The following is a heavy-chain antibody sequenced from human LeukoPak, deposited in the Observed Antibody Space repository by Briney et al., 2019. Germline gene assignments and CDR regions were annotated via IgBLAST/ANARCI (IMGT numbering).Heavy chain of an antibody. CDR3: ARVGYYDSSGYYEKSDAFDI. Sequence: GGSLRLSCSASGFTFSSYWMHWVRQAPGKGLVWVSRINSDGSSTSYADSVKGRFTISRDNAKNTLYLQMNSLRAEDTAVYYCARVGYYDSSGYYEKSDAFDIWGQGTMVTVSS. CDR1: GFTFSSYW. V-gene: IGHV3-74*01. CDR2: INSDGSST. D-gene: IGHD3-22*01. J-gene: IGHJ3*02.